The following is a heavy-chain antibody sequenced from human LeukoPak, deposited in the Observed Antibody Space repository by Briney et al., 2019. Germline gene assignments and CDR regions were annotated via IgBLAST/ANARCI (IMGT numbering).Heavy chain of an antibody. V-gene: IGHV3-30*02. CDR1: GFTFSSYG. Sequence: PGGSLRLSCAASGFTFSSYGMNWVRQAPGKGLEWVASIRSDGSDKKYADSVKGQFTISRDNSKSTLNLQMNSLRPEDTSVYYCAREGMVYASDYWGQGTLVTVSS. CDR3: AREGMVYASDY. J-gene: IGHJ4*02. CDR2: IRSDGSDK. D-gene: IGHD2-8*01.